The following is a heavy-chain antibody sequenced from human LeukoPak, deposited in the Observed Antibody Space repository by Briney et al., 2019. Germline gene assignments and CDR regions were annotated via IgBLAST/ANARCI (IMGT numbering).Heavy chain of an antibody. CDR3: ARYRNEALFAFDI. CDR1: GDSISNYY. J-gene: IGHJ3*02. V-gene: IGHV4-59*01. CDR2: IYYSGNT. D-gene: IGHD1-14*01. Sequence: PSETLSLTCTVSGDSISNYYGSWIRQPPGKGLEWIGYIYYSGNTDYNPSLKSRVTISVHASKLHFSLRLNSVTAADTAVYYCARYRNEALFAFDIWGQGTMVTVSS.